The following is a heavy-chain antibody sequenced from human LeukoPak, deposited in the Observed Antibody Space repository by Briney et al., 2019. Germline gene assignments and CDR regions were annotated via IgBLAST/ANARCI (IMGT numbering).Heavy chain of an antibody. CDR2: INSDGSST. J-gene: IGHJ4*02. CDR3: ARAAAVAGTGGFY. D-gene: IGHD6-19*01. V-gene: IGHV3-74*01. CDR1: GFNFSTCW. Sequence: GGSLRLSCAASGFNFSTCWMHWVRQAPGKGLVWVSRINSDGSSTSYADSVKGRFTISRDNAKNTLYLQMNSLRAEDTAVYYCARAAAVAGTGGFYWGQGTLVTVSS.